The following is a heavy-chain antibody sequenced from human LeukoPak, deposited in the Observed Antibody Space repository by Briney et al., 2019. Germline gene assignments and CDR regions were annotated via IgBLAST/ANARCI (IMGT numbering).Heavy chain of an antibody. CDR2: LSSSGSTI. CDR3: ARLYYDYVWESYRYTIFDY. V-gene: IGHV3-48*03. Sequence: GGSRRLSCEASGFTFSSYEMNWVRQAPGKGLEWVSYLSSSGSTIYYADSVKGRFTISRDNAKNSLYLQMNSLRAEDTAVYYCARLYYDYVWESYRYTIFDYWGQGTLVTVSS. D-gene: IGHD3-16*02. CDR1: GFTFSSYE. J-gene: IGHJ4*02.